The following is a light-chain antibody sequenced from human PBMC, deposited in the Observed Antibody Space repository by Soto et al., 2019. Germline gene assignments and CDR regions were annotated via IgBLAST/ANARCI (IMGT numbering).Light chain of an antibody. CDR2: EVS. CDR3: CSYTSTTTRL. Sequence: QSALTQPASVSGSPGQSITISCTGTSSDIGGYNYVSWYQQHPDKAPKLMIYEVSKRPSGVSNRFSASKSGNTASLTISGLQAEDEADYYCCSYTSTTTRLFSGGTKVTVL. V-gene: IGLV2-14*01. J-gene: IGLJ3*02. CDR1: SSDIGGYNY.